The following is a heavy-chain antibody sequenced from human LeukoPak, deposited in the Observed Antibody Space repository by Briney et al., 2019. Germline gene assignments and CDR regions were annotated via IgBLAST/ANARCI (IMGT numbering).Heavy chain of an antibody. J-gene: IGHJ4*02. CDR1: GGSISSSRYY. Sequence: PSETLSLTCTVSGGSISSSRYYWGWIRQPPGKGLEWIGSIYYSGSTYYNPSLKSRVTISVDTSKNQFSLKLSSVTAADTAVYYCARRIMITFGGVIAQDYWGQRTLVTVSS. V-gene: IGHV4-39*01. CDR2: IYYSGST. CDR3: ARRIMITFGGVIAQDY. D-gene: IGHD3-16*02.